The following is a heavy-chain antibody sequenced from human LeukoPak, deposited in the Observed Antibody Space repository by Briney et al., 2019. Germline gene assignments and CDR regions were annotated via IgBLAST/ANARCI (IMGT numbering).Heavy chain of an antibody. V-gene: IGHV4-34*01. D-gene: IGHD3-10*01. CDR3: ARLRALLWFGELNYNWFDP. CDR1: GFTVSSNY. J-gene: IGHJ5*02. Sequence: GSLRLSCAASGFTVSSNYMSWVRQPPGKGLEWIGEINHSGSTNYNPSLKSRVTISVDTSKNQFSLKLSSVTAADTAVYYCARLRALLWFGELNYNWFDPWGQGTLVTVSS. CDR2: INHSGST.